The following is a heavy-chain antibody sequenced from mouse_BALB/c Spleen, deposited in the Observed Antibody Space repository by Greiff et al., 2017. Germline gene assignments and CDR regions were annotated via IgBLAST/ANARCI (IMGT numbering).Heavy chain of an antibody. CDR1: GYTFTSYW. CDR3: AYGNYEGYFDD. J-gene: IGHJ1*01. CDR2: INPSTGYT. Sequence: VQLQQSGAELAKPGASVKMSCKASGYTFTSYWMHWVKQRPGQGLEWIGYINPSTGYTEYNQKFKDKATLTADKSSSTAYMQLSSLTSEDSAVYYCAYGNYEGYFDDWGEGTTVTVSS. D-gene: IGHD2-10*02. V-gene: IGHV1-7*01.